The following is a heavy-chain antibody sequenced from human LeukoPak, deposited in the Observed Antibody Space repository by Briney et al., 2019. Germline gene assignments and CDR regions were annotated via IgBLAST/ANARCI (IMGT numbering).Heavy chain of an antibody. D-gene: IGHD6-6*01. V-gene: IGHV3-30*04. CDR1: GFTFSSYV. Sequence: GGSLRLSCAASGFTFSSYVMHWVRQAPGKGLEWVAIISYDGSNEYYADSVKGRFTISRDNSKNTLYLQMNSLRAANTAVYYCARGKGTSYLSSFDYWGQGTLVTVSS. CDR3: ARGKGTSYLSSFDY. J-gene: IGHJ4*02. CDR2: ISYDGSNE.